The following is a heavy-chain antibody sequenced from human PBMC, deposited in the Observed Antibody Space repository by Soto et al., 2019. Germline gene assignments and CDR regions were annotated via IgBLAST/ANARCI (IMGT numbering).Heavy chain of an antibody. D-gene: IGHD1-1*01. CDR3: ARGGLEPFDY. Sequence: EVQLVESGGGLVQPGGSLRLSCEGSGFSLRDYWIHWVRKVPGKGLVWISRINRDGSVTYYADSVKGRLTISRDNAKDTVFLQVNSVRAEDTAVYFCARGGLEPFDYWGQGTLLTVSS. J-gene: IGHJ4*02. CDR2: INRDGSVT. CDR1: GFSLRDYW. V-gene: IGHV3-74*01.